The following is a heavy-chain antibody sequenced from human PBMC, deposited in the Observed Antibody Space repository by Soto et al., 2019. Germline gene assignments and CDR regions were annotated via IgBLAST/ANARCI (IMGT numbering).Heavy chain of an antibody. J-gene: IGHJ5*02. CDR1: VFTFSSYA. Sequence: VGSLRLSCASSVFTFSSYAMRCVRHSPGKWLEWVSAISGSGGSTYYADSVKGRFTISRDNSKNTLYLQMNSLRAEDTAVYYCAKSSGYYNLGWFEPLGQGTLFIVSS. CDR2: ISGSGGST. V-gene: IGHV3-23*01. CDR3: AKSSGYYNLGWFEP. D-gene: IGHD3-3*01.